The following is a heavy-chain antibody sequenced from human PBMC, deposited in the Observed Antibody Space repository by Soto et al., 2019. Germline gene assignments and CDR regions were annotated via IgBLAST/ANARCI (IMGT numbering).Heavy chain of an antibody. CDR3: ARYCSGGSCSEGMDY. V-gene: IGHV4-4*02. CDR1: SGSISSSNW. J-gene: IGHJ4*02. Sequence: SETLSLTCAVSSGSISSSNWWSWVRQPPGKGLEWIGEIYHSGSTNYNPSLKSRVTISVDKSKNQFSLKLSSVAAADTAVYYCARYCSGGSCSEGMDYWGQGTLVTAPQ. CDR2: IYHSGST. D-gene: IGHD2-15*01.